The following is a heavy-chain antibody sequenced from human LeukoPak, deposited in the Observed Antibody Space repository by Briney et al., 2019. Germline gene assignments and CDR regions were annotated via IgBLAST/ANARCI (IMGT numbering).Heavy chain of an antibody. D-gene: IGHD6-13*01. CDR1: GFTFDVYG. CDR3: AKSASSWPLYYFDY. V-gene: IGHV3-20*04. J-gene: IGHJ4*02. CDR2: LNWNGGST. Sequence: GGSLRLSCAASGFTFDVYGMSWVRQAPGKGLGWVSGLNWNGGSTGYADSVKGRFIISRDNAKNCLYLQMNSLRAEDTALYYCAKSASSWPLYYFDYWGQGTLVTVSS.